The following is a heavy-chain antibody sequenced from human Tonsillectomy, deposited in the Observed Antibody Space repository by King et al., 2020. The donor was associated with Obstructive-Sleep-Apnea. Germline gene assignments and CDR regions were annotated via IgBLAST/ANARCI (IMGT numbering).Heavy chain of an antibody. D-gene: IGHD3-10*01. CDR1: CGSISSSSYY. CDR3: ASRQYDYGSGSYYKY. V-gene: IGHV4-39*07. Sequence: QLQESGPGLVKPSETLSLTCTVSCGSISSSSYYWGWIRQPPGKGLKWIGSSYYSGSTHYNPSLKSRVTISVDTPKNQFSLKLSSVTSADTAVYYRASRQYDYGSGSYYKYWGQGTLVTVSS. J-gene: IGHJ4*01. CDR2: SYYSGST.